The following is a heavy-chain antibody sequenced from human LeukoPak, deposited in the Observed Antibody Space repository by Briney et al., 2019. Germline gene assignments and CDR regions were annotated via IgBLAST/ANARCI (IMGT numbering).Heavy chain of an antibody. D-gene: IGHD6-13*01. CDR3: ARDSIAAAPPHYYYYYMDV. CDR2: FDPEDGET. CDR1: GYTLTELS. J-gene: IGHJ6*03. V-gene: IGHV1-24*01. Sequence: ASVKVSCKVSGYTLTELSMHWVRQAPGKGLEWMGGFDPEDGETIYAQKFQGRVTMTEDTSTDTAYMELSSLRSEDTAVYYCARDSIAAAPPHYYYYYMDVWGKGTTVTISS.